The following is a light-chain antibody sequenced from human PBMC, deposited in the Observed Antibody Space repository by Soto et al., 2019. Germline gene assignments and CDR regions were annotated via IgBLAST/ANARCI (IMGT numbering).Light chain of an antibody. Sequence: EVVLTQSPGTLSLSPGEGATLSCRASQTVAYSYLAWYRQKPGQTPKLLIYGASSRATGIPDRFSGSGSETKFTLTISRLEPEDFAVYYCQQYGSSPYTFGQGTKLEIK. V-gene: IGKV3-20*01. CDR2: GAS. CDR3: QQYGSSPYT. CDR1: QTVAYSY. J-gene: IGKJ2*01.